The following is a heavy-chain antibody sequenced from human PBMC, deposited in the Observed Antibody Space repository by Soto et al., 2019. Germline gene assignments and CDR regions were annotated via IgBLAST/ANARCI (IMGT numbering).Heavy chain of an antibody. CDR3: ARDSGTGTRIPPYYYYYGMDV. Sequence: QVQLVESGGGVVQPGRSLRLSCAASGFTFSSYAMHWVRQAPGKGLEWVAVISYDGSNKYYADSVKGRFTISRDNSKNTLYLQMNSLRAEDTAVYYCARDSGTGTRIPPYYYYYGMDVWGQGTTVTVSS. CDR2: ISYDGSNK. V-gene: IGHV3-30-3*01. CDR1: GFTFSSYA. J-gene: IGHJ6*02. D-gene: IGHD1-1*01.